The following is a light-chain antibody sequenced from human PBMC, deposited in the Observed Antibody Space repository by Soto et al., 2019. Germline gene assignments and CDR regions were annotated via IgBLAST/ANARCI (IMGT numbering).Light chain of an antibody. CDR3: QQYSTFWT. J-gene: IGKJ1*01. CDR2: EAS. CDR1: QMIYTW. V-gene: IGKV1-5*03. Sequence: DIQITQAPSTLSASVGDRVTITCRASQMIYTWLAWYQQKPGKAPKLLIYEASSLDVGVPSRFSGSGSGTEFTLTISSLQLEDFATYYCQQYSTFWTLGQGTKVDIK.